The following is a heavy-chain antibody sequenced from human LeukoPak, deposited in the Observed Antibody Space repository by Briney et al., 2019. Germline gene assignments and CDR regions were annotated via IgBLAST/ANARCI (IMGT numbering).Heavy chain of an antibody. CDR2: IWTDGSAK. CDR3: ARRSSGTSAFDI. Sequence: GGSLRLSCAASGFTFSSNGMHWVRQAPGKGLEWVAVIWTDGSAKYYADSVKGRFTISRDNSQNILFLQMNSLSAEDTAVYYCARRSSGTSAFDIWGQGILVTVSS. D-gene: IGHD1-26*01. J-gene: IGHJ3*02. V-gene: IGHV3-33*01. CDR1: GFTFSSNG.